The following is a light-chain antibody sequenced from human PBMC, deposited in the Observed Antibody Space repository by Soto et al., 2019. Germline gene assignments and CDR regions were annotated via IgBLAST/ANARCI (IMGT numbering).Light chain of an antibody. J-gene: IGKJ5*01. CDR3: QQYNNWPPIT. V-gene: IGKV3-15*01. CDR1: QSVSNN. Sequence: EIVITQSPATLSVAPGESATLSCRASQSVSNNLAWYQQKPGQAPRLLMYGASTRATSIPARFSGSGSGTDFTLTISSLQSEDFAVYYCQQYNNWPPITFGQGTRLEIK. CDR2: GAS.